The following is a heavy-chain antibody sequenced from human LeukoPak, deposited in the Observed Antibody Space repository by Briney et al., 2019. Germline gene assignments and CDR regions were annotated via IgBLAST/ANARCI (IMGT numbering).Heavy chain of an antibody. V-gene: IGHV3-53*01. D-gene: IGHD6-13*01. CDR2: MYTGGTP. J-gene: IGHJ4*02. CDR3: ARGAATGPTLGFDY. CDR1: GFSVTAKY. Sequence: GGSLRLSCAASGFSVTAKYITWVRQAPGKGLEWVSVMYTGGTPYYADSVKGRFTISRDISKNTLYLQMTSLRAEDTAVYYCARGAATGPTLGFDYWGQGTLVMVSS.